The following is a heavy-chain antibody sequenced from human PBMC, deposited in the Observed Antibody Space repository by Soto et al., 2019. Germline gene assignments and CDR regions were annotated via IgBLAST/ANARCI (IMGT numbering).Heavy chain of an antibody. Sequence: QVQLVQSGAEVKKPGSSVKVSCKASGGTFSSYAISWVRQAPGQGLEWMGWIIPISGTANYAQKIQGRVTIPADESTSTAYMELSSLRSEDTAVYYCARSQGSSTSLEIYYYYYYGMDVWGQGTTVTVSS. D-gene: IGHD2-2*01. CDR2: IIPISGTA. J-gene: IGHJ6*02. CDR3: ARSQGSSTSLEIYYYYYYGMDV. CDR1: GGTFSSYA. V-gene: IGHV1-69*01.